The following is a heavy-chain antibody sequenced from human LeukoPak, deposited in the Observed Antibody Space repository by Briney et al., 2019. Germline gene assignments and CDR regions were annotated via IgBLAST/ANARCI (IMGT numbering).Heavy chain of an antibody. CDR3: ARSRSAGVDY. CDR1: GFTFSNYW. V-gene: IGHV3-74*01. D-gene: IGHD6-13*01. Sequence: PGGSLRLSCAASGFTFSNYWMHWVRQAPGKGLVWVSRINTDGSSTSYVDSVKGRFTISRDNAKNSLYLQMNSLRAEDTAVYYCARSRSAGVDYWGQGTLVTVSS. J-gene: IGHJ4*02. CDR2: INTDGSST.